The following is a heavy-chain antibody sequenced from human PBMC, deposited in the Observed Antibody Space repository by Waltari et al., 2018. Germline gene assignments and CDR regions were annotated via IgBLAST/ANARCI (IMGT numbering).Heavy chain of an antibody. CDR3: TRGWELEY. D-gene: IGHD1-26*01. CDR2: TYYRSKWYF. J-gene: IGHJ4*02. V-gene: IGHV6-1*01. CDR1: GDSVSSTSGA. Sequence: QVQLQQSGPGLVKPSQTPSLTCAISGDSVSSTSGAWNWVRQSPSRGLEWLGRTYYRSKWYFDYAVSVKSRITINPDTSKNQFSLQLNSVTPDDTAVYYCTRGWELEYWGQGTLVTVSS.